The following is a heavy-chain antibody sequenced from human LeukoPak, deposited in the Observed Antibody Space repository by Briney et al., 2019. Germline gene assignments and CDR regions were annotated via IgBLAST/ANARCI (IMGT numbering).Heavy chain of an antibody. J-gene: IGHJ5*02. Sequence: SETLSLTCTVSGGSISSGDYYWSWIRQPPGKGLEWIGYIYYSGSTYCNPSLKSRVTISVDTSKNQFSLKLSSVTAADTAVYYCARERVYPNWFDPWGQGTLVTVSS. CDR2: IYYSGST. D-gene: IGHD5/OR15-5a*01. CDR1: GGSISSGDYY. V-gene: IGHV4-30-4*08. CDR3: ARERVYPNWFDP.